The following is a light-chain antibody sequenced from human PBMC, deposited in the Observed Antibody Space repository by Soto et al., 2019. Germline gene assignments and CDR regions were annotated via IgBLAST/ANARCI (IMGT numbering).Light chain of an antibody. CDR1: QSVSSSY. CDR2: GAS. V-gene: IGKV3-20*01. J-gene: IGKJ1*01. Sequence: EIVLTQSPGTLSLSPGERATLSCRAGQSVSSSYLAWYQQKPGQAPRLLIYGASTRATGIPPRFSGSGSGTDFTLTISKLEPEDFAVYYCQQYDAGLWTFGHGTKVDIK. CDR3: QQYDAGLWT.